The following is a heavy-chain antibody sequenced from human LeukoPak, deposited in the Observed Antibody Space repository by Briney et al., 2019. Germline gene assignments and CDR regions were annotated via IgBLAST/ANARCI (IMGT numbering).Heavy chain of an antibody. J-gene: IGHJ6*02. Sequence: SETLSLTCTVSGGSISSGGYYWSWIRQHPGDGLEWIGYIYYSGSTYYNPSLKSRVTISIDTSKNQFSLKLSSVTAADTAVYYCARLYSSSWLYYYGMDVWGQGTTVTVSS. CDR1: GGSISSGGYY. V-gene: IGHV4-31*03. CDR2: IYYSGST. CDR3: ARLYSSSWLYYYGMDV. D-gene: IGHD6-13*01.